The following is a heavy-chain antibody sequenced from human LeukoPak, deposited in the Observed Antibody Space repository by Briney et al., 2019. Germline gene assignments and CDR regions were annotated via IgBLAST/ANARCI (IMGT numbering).Heavy chain of an antibody. CDR1: GGSISSYY. J-gene: IGHJ4*02. Sequence: SETLSLTCTVSGGSISSYYWSWIRQPPGKGLEWFGYIYYSGSTNYNPSLKSRVTISVDTSKNQFTLKLSSVTAADTAVYYCARLEGGSGWYYFDYWGQGTLVTVSS. D-gene: IGHD6-19*01. CDR2: IYYSGST. CDR3: ARLEGGSGWYYFDY. V-gene: IGHV4-59*08.